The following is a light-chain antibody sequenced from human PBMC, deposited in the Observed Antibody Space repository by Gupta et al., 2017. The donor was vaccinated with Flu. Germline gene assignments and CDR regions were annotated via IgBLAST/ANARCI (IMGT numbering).Light chain of an antibody. CDR1: QSLSSW. V-gene: IGKV1-5*03. Sequence: GDRVTITCRASQSLSSWLAWYQQKPGKAPNLLIYKASNLESGVPSRFSGSGSGTEFTLTISSLQPDDFATYYCQQYDSYSLTFGGGNKVEI. CDR2: KAS. J-gene: IGKJ4*01. CDR3: QQYDSYSLT.